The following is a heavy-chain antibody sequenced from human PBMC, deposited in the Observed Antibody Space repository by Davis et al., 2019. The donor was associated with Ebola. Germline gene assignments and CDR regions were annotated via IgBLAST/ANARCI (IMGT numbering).Heavy chain of an antibody. D-gene: IGHD1-20*01. Sequence: GGSLRLSCKDSGNSFTTHWIGWVRHMPGKGLEWMGIIYTGDSDTRYSPSFRGQVTISADKSIKTAFLQWSSLKASDTAMYYCATLRRTITGMDDGFDIWGQGTMVTVSS. CDR2: IYTGDSDT. J-gene: IGHJ3*02. V-gene: IGHV5-51*01. CDR1: GNSFTTHW. CDR3: ATLRRTITGMDDGFDI.